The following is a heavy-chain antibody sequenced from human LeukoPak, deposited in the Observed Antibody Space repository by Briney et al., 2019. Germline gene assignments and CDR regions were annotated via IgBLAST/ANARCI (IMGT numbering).Heavy chain of an antibody. D-gene: IGHD3-22*01. CDR1: GFTFDDYA. J-gene: IGHJ4*02. V-gene: IGHV3-9*01. Sequence: GGSLRLSCAASGFTFDDYAMHWVRQAPGKGLEWVSGISWNSGSIGYADSVKGRFTISRDNAKNSLYLQMNSLRAEDTALYYCAKDTYYDSSGYYDYWGQGTLVTVSS. CDR2: ISWNSGSI. CDR3: AKDTYYDSSGYYDY.